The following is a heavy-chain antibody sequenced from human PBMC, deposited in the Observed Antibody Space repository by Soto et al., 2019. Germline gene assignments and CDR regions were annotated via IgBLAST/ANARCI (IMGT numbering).Heavy chain of an antibody. CDR2: LSAYNGNT. Sequence: QVQLVQSGAEVRKPGASVKVSCKASGYTFSSYDISWVRQAPGKGLEWMGWLSAYNGNTKYAQKLQGRVTVTTDTSASTASMELRWLRFDDTVVYYWASVEYYGSGSYSYWGQGTLVTVSS. D-gene: IGHD3-10*01. V-gene: IGHV1-18*01. CDR1: GYTFSSYD. CDR3: ASVEYYGSGSYSY. J-gene: IGHJ4*02.